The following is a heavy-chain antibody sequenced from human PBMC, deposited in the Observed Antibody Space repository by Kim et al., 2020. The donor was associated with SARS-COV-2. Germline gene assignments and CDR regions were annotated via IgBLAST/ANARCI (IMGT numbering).Heavy chain of an antibody. D-gene: IGHD2-15*01. CDR3: ATLDGYCSGGSCRPFDY. CDR1: GGSISSGDSY. V-gene: IGHV4-30-4*01. Sequence: SETLSLTCKVSGGSISSGDSYWSWIRQPPGKGLEWIGYIYYSGSTYYNPSLKSRVTISVDTSKNQFSLKLSSVTAADTAVYYCATLDGYCSGGSCRPFDYWSQGTLVTVSS. CDR2: IYYSGST. J-gene: IGHJ4*02.